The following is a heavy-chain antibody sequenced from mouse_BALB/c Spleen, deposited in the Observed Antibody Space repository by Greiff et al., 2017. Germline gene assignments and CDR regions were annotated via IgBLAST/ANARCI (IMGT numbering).Heavy chain of an antibody. CDR2: IWWDDDK. Sequence: QVTLKVSGPGILQPSQTLSLTCSFSGFSLSTSGMGVGWIRQPSGKGLEWLAHIWWDDDKRYNPALKSRLTISKDTSSNQVFLKIASVDTADTATYYCARIGRLLPGAMDYWGQGTSVTVSS. CDR1: GFSLSTSGMG. J-gene: IGHJ4*01. V-gene: IGHV8-8*01. D-gene: IGHD2-3*01. CDR3: ARIGRLLPGAMDY.